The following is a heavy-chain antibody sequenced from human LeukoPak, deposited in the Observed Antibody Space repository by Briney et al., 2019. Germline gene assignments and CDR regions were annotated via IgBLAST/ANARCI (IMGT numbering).Heavy chain of an antibody. J-gene: IGHJ6*03. Sequence: SETLSLTCSVSGASFSTNYWSWIRQPPGGGLEWIGYVFDSGGTNYNPSLKSRVTISVDTSTKQFSLRLSSVTAADTAVYYCARLYQQSKWKYYYYYMDVWGKGTAVTVSS. D-gene: IGHD1-1*01. CDR3: ARLYQQSKWKYYYYYMDV. CDR2: VFDSGGT. V-gene: IGHV4-59*01. CDR1: GASFSTNY.